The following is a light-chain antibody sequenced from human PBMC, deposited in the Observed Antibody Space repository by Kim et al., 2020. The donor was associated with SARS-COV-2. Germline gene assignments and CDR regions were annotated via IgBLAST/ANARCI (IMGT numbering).Light chain of an antibody. CDR3: QVWDSSSEHVV. CDR1: NIGAKS. CDR2: EDY. Sequence: APGKTATITWEGHNIGAKSVHWYEQRPGQAPVLVIYEDYDRPSGIPERFSGSNSGNTATLTISRVEAGDEADFYCQVWDSSSEHVVFGGGTQLTVL. V-gene: IGLV3-21*03. J-gene: IGLJ2*01.